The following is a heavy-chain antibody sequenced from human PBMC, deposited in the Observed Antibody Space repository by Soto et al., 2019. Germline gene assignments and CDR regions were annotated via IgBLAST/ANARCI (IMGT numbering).Heavy chain of an antibody. CDR2: INPNSGGT. CDR1: GYTFTGYY. J-gene: IGHJ4*02. CDR3: ARGLSTLSLEYYFDY. Sequence: ASVKVSCKASGYTFTGYYIHWVRQAPGQWLERMGWINPNSGGTNYAQKFQGWVTMTRDTSISTAYMELSRLRSDDTAVYYCARGLSTLSLEYYFDYWGQGTLVTVSS. D-gene: IGHD3-3*01. V-gene: IGHV1-2*04.